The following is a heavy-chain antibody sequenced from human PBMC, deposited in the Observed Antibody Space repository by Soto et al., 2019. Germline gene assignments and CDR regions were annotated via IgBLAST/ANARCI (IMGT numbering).Heavy chain of an antibody. CDR2: IYYSGST. D-gene: IGHD5-12*01. Sequence: NPSETLSLTCTVSGGSISSYYWSWIRQPPGKGLEWIGYIYYSGSTNYNPSLKSRATISVDTSKNQFSLKLSSVTAADTAVYYCARDRSRDGYDYWGQGTLVTVSS. CDR1: GGSISSYY. J-gene: IGHJ4*02. V-gene: IGHV4-59*01. CDR3: ARDRSRDGYDY.